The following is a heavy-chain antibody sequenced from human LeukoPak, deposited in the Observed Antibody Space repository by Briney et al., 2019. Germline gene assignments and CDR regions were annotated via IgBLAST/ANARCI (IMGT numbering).Heavy chain of an antibody. CDR2: TYYTSKWTG. D-gene: IGHD4-23*01. CDR1: GDSVSSGSSS. CDR3: VRRAKGNSYFDP. Sequence: SQTLSLTCAISGDSVSSGSSSWHWIRQSPSRGLEWLGRTYYTSKWTGDSALSVRSRIAITPDTSKNQSTLQLNSVTGDDTAVYYCVRRAKGNSYFDPWGQGTLVVVSS. J-gene: IGHJ5*02. V-gene: IGHV6-1*01.